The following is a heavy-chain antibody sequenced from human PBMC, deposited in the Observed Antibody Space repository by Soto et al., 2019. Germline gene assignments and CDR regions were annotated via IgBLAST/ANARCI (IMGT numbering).Heavy chain of an antibody. CDR2: INHSGST. J-gene: IGHJ4*02. V-gene: IGHV4-34*01. Sequence: XATLSLTCAVYGGSFSGYYWSWIRQPPGKGLEWIGEINHSGSTNYNPSLKSRVTISVDTSKNQFSLKLSSVTAADTAVYYCARGPGQYYFDYWGQGTLVTVSS. CDR3: ARGPGQYYFDY. CDR1: GGSFSGYY.